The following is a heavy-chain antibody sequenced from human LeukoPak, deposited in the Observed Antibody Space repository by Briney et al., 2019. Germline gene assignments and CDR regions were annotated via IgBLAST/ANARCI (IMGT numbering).Heavy chain of an antibody. CDR3: ARDLAPLVVVPASAFDI. CDR2: VSYDGRNQ. V-gene: IGHV3-30*14. D-gene: IGHD2-2*01. Sequence: PGGSLRLSCAASGFTFISYAIHWVRQTPGKGLEGVAVVSYDGRNQYYADSVKGRFIISRDNAKNTLYLQMKSLRAEDTAMYYCARDLAPLVVVPASAFDIWGQGTVVTVSS. CDR1: GFTFISYA. J-gene: IGHJ3*02.